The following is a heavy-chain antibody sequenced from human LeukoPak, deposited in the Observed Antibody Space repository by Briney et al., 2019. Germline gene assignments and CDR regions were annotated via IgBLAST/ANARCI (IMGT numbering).Heavy chain of an antibody. CDR2: IYQSGSS. J-gene: IGHJ4*02. CDR3: ARGIGAADF. V-gene: IGHV4-4*02. Sequence: PSETLSLTCAVSGGSIGSRNWWSWVRQPPGKGLQWIGEIYQSGSSIYNPSLRSRVTMSVDKSKDQLSLKLSSVTAADTAVYYCARGIGAADFWGQGILVTVSS. CDR1: GGSIGSRNW. D-gene: IGHD3-16*01.